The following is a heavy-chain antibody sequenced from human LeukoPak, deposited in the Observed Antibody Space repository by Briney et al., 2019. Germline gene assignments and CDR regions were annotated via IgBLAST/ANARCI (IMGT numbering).Heavy chain of an antibody. CDR2: ISAYNGNA. CDR3: ASVYQHGMDV. CDR1: GYTFTSYA. V-gene: IGHV1-18*01. D-gene: IGHD2-2*01. J-gene: IGHJ6*02. Sequence: ASVKVSCKASGYTFTSYAISWVRQAPGQGLEWMGWISAYNGNANYAQKFQGRVTMTTDTSTSTAYMELRSLRSDDTAVYYCASVYQHGMDVWGQGTTVTVSS.